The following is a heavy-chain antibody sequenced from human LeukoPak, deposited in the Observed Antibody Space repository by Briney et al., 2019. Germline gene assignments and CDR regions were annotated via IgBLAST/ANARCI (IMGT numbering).Heavy chain of an antibody. V-gene: IGHV3-9*01. J-gene: IGHJ4*02. CDR3: AGARDYDFWSGSTEGKRFDY. CDR1: GFTFDDYA. D-gene: IGHD3-3*01. Sequence: GGSLRLSCAASGFTFDDYAMHWVRQAPGKGLEWVSGISWNSGSIGYADSVKGRFTISRDNAKNSLYLQMNSLRAEDTAVYYCAGARDYDFWSGSTEGKRFDYWGQGTLVTVSS. CDR2: ISWNSGSI.